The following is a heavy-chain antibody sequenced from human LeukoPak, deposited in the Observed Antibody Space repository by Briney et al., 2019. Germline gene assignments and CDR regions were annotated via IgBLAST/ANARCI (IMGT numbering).Heavy chain of an antibody. CDR2: IRYDGSNK. J-gene: IGHJ3*02. D-gene: IGHD3-22*01. Sequence: PGGSLRLSCAASGFTFSSYGMHWVRQAPGKGLEWVAFIRYDGSNKYYADSVKGRFTISRDNYKNTLYLQMNSLRAEDTAIYYCAKDAYYYDSSGNDDFDIWGKGTMVTV. V-gene: IGHV3-30*02. CDR1: GFTFSSYG. CDR3: AKDAYYYDSSGNDDFDI.